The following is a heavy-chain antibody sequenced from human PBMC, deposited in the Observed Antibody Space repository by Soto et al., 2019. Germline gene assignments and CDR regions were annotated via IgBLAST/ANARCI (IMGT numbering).Heavy chain of an antibody. Sequence: SETLSLTCTVSGGSISSYYWSWIRQPPGKGLECIGYIYYSGSTNYNPSLKSRVTISVDTSKHQFSLKLSSVTAADTAVYYGARAASIAARPDWFDPWGQGTLVTVSS. J-gene: IGHJ5*02. D-gene: IGHD6-6*01. CDR3: ARAASIAARPDWFDP. CDR2: IYYSGST. CDR1: GGSISSYY. V-gene: IGHV4-59*01.